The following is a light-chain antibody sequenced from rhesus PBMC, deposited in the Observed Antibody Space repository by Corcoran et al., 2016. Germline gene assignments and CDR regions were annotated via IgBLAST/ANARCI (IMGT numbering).Light chain of an antibody. CDR3: QQYNGAPYS. V-gene: IGKV1-21*01. J-gene: IGKJ2*01. CDR2: KAS. CDR1: QGISSW. Sequence: DIQMTQSPSSLSASVGDRVTITCRASQGISSWLAWYQEKPGKAPKLRMYKASSVQSGVPSRFSVRGSGIDFTLTSSSLQSEDFATYDCQQYNGAPYSFGQGTKVEIK.